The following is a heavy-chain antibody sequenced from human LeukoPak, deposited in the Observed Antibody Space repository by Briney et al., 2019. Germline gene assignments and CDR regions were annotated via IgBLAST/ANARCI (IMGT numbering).Heavy chain of an antibody. V-gene: IGHV3-23*01. J-gene: IGHJ3*02. CDR3: AKAYDFWSGSANAFDI. D-gene: IGHD3-3*01. CDR2: ISGSGGST. Sequence: GGSLRLSCAASGFTFSGYAMSWVRQAPGKGLEWVSAISGSGGSTYYADSVKGRFTISRDNSKHTLYLQMNSLRAEDTAVYYCAKAYDFWSGSANAFDIWGQGTMVTVSS. CDR1: GFTFSGYA.